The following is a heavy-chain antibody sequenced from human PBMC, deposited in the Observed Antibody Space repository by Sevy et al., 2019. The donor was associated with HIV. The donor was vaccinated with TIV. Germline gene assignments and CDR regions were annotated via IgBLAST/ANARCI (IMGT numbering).Heavy chain of an antibody. CDR1: GFTFSNAW. V-gene: IGHV3-15*01. CDR3: TTALTLLWFGEKG. Sequence: GGFLRLSCAASGFTFSNAWMSWVRQAPGKGLEWVGRIKSNTDGGTTDYAAPVKGRFTISRDDSKNTLYLQMNSLKTQDTAVYYCTTALTLLWFGEKGWGQGTPVTVSS. J-gene: IGHJ4*02. D-gene: IGHD3-10*01. CDR2: IKSNTDGGTT.